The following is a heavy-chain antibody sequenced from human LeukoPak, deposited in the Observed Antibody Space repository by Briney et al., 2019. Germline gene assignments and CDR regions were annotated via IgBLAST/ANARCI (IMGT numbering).Heavy chain of an antibody. J-gene: IGHJ4*02. Sequence: GGSLRLSCAASGLTVSSNYMSWVRQAPGKGLEWVSVIYSGGSTYYADSVKGRFTISRDNSKNTLYLQMNSLRAEDTAVYYCARMLAYCGGDCFRPTYYFDYWGQGTLVTVSS. D-gene: IGHD2-21*02. CDR3: ARMLAYCGGDCFRPTYYFDY. CDR1: GLTVSSNY. CDR2: IYSGGST. V-gene: IGHV3-53*01.